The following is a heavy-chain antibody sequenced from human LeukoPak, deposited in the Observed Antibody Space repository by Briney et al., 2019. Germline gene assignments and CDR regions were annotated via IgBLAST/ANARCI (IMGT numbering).Heavy chain of an antibody. CDR1: GFTFSTYA. CDR2: ISGSGGST. D-gene: IGHD6-13*01. J-gene: IGHJ4*02. CDR3: AKDGPYSSTWYSNSEFDY. V-gene: IGHV3-23*01. Sequence: PGGSLRLSCAASGFTFSTYAMSWVRQAPGKGLGWVSGISGSGGSTYYADSVKGRFTISRDNSKNTLYLQMNSLRAEDTAVYYCAKDGPYSSTWYSNSEFDYWGQGTLITVSS.